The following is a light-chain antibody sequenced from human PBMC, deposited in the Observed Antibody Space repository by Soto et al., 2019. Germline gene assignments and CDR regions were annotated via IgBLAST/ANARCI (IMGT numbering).Light chain of an antibody. Sequence: ELLLTQSPVTLSVSPGETATLSCTASQSVFGNLAWYQQKPGQAPRLLVFAASARAAGIPARFSGGGSGTEYTLTISSLQSEDFAVYYCQQYNNWPLLSFGGGTKVEI. CDR3: QQYNNWPLLS. CDR2: AAS. J-gene: IGKJ4*01. V-gene: IGKV3D-15*01. CDR1: QSVFGN.